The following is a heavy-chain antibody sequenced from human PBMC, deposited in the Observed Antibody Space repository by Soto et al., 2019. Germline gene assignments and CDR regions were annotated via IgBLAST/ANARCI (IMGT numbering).Heavy chain of an antibody. Sequence: SETLSLTCTVSGGSISSYYWSWIRQPPGKGLEWIGYIYYSGSTNYNPSLKSRVTISVDTSKNQFSLKLSSVTAADTAVYYCARAVEYFYDSSGYYFDYWGQGTLVTVSS. CDR2: IYYSGST. J-gene: IGHJ4*02. D-gene: IGHD3-22*01. V-gene: IGHV4-59*01. CDR3: ARAVEYFYDSSGYYFDY. CDR1: GGSISSYY.